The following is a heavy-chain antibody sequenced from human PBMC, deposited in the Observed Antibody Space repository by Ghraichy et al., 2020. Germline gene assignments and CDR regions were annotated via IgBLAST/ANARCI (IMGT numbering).Heavy chain of an antibody. J-gene: IGHJ6*02. V-gene: IGHV1-46*01. CDR2: INPSGGST. CDR3: AREVVAGGPGYYGMDV. D-gene: IGHD2-15*01. CDR1: GYTFTSYY. Sequence: ASVKVSCKASGYTFTSYYMHWVRQAPGQGLEWMGIINPSGGSTSYAQKFQGRVTMTRDTSTSTVYMELSSLRSEDTAVYYCAREVVAGGPGYYGMDVWGQGTTVTVSS.